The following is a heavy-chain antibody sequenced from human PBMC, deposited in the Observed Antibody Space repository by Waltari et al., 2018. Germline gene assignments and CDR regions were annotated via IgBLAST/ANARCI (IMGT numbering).Heavy chain of an antibody. CDR2: ITWNSGST. D-gene: IGHD3-16*02. CDR1: GFTFDEYA. Sequence: EVQLVQSGGGLVQPGRSLRLSCAASGFTFDEYAMHWVRHAPGKGLEWVSGITWNSGSTGYADFVKGRFTISRDNAKNSLYLQMNSLRPEDTALYFCAKDTRLGESSLYGWYFDHWGQGTLVTVSS. CDR3: AKDTRLGESSLYGWYFDH. V-gene: IGHV3-9*01. J-gene: IGHJ4*02.